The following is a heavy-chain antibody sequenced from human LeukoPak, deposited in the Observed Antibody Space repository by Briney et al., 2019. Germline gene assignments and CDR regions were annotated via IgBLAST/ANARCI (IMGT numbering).Heavy chain of an antibody. CDR1: GFTVSSNY. CDR3: AREFRDCYDSSGPT. V-gene: IGHV3-53*04. D-gene: IGHD3-22*01. Sequence: GGSLRLSCAASGFTVSSNYMSWVRQAPGKGLEWVSVIYSGGSTYYADSVKGRFTISRHNSKNTLYLQMNSLRAEDTAVYYCAREFRDCYDSSGPTWGQGTLVTVSS. CDR2: IYSGGST. J-gene: IGHJ5*02.